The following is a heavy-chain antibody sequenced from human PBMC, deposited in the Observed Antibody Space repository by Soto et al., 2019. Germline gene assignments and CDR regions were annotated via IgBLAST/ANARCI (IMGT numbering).Heavy chain of an antibody. Sequence: LRLSCAASGFTFSSYAMSWVRQAPGKGLEWVSAISGSGGSTYYADSVKGRFTISRDNSKSTLYLQMNSLRAEDTAVYYCAKDGTVQWLPNYFDYWGQGTLVTVSS. D-gene: IGHD6-19*01. CDR2: ISGSGGST. J-gene: IGHJ4*02. CDR3: AKDGTVQWLPNYFDY. CDR1: GFTFSSYA. V-gene: IGHV3-23*01.